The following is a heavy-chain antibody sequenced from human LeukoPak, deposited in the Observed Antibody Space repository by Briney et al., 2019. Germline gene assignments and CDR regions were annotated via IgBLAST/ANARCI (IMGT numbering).Heavy chain of an antibody. CDR2: INSDGSTT. V-gene: IGHV3-74*01. D-gene: IGHD3-10*01. Sequence: AGGSLRLSCVASGFTFSSYWMHWVRQAPGKGLVWVSRINSDGSTTTYADSVRGRFTISRDNAKHTLYLQMNSLRAEDTAVYYCERGGFDTIGFDYWGQGTLVIVSS. CDR1: GFTFSSYW. CDR3: ERGGFDTIGFDY. J-gene: IGHJ4*02.